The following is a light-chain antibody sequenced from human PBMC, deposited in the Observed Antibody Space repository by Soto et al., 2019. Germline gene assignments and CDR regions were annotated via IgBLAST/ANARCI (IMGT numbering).Light chain of an antibody. CDR2: AAS. CDR1: QDINSW. J-gene: IGKJ4*01. V-gene: IGKV1-12*01. Sequence: DTQMTQYPSSVSAYVGDRVTITCRASQDINSWLARYQQKPGKAPKLLIYAASSLQSGVPSRFSGSGSSTDFTLTIGSPQPEDVATYFCQQANSFPHTFGGGTKVDIK. CDR3: QQANSFPHT.